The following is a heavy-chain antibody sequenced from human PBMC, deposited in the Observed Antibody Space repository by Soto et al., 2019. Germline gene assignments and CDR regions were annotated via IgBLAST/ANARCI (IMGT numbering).Heavy chain of an antibody. Sequence: SETLSLTCTISNGSIGSYYWTWIRQPPGKGLEWIGHIYYSGSTTYNPSLKSRLTLSLDTSKNQFSLKLTSVTAADTAVYYCARVGRLITAAGLLDAWGQGTLVTVTS. J-gene: IGHJ5*02. CDR3: ARVGRLITAAGLLDA. CDR2: IYYSGST. CDR1: NGSIGSYY. V-gene: IGHV4-59*01. D-gene: IGHD6-13*01.